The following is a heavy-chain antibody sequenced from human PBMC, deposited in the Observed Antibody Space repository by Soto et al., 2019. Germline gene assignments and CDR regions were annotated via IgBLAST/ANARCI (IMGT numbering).Heavy chain of an antibody. CDR3: AKKNHYYGSGSYDY. J-gene: IGHJ4*02. D-gene: IGHD3-10*01. Sequence: EVQLLESGGGLVQPGGSLRLSCAATGFTFNTYAMTWVRQAPGKGLQWVSTITDSGGRTYYADSVKGRFTISRDNSKITRYLQMNSLRAEDTAVYYCAKKNHYYGSGSYDYWGQGTLVTVAS. CDR1: GFTFNTYA. V-gene: IGHV3-23*01. CDR2: ITDSGGRT.